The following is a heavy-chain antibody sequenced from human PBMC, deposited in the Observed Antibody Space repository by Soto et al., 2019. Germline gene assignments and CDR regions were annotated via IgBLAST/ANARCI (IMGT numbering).Heavy chain of an antibody. CDR3: ARGDSGYAFSPFDY. D-gene: IGHD5-12*01. Sequence: GASVKVSCKASGYTFTSYCISWVRHAPGQGLEWMGWISTYNGNTNYAQNLQGRVTMTTDTSTSTAYMELRSLGSDDAAVYYCARGDSGYAFSPFDYWGQGILVTVSS. J-gene: IGHJ4*02. CDR2: ISTYNGNT. V-gene: IGHV1-18*01. CDR1: GYTFTSYC.